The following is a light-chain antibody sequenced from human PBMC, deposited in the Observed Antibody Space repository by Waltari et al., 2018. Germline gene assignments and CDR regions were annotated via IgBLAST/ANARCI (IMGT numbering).Light chain of an antibody. Sequence: QSVLTQPPSASGPPGQRVTISCSGSSSNIGGSTVNWYHQLPGAAPKLLIYNNNQRPSGVPDRFSGSKSGTSASLAISSLQSEDEAHYYCAAWDDSLNAVVFGGGTKLTVL. CDR3: AAWDDSLNAVV. CDR2: NNN. CDR1: SSNIGGST. J-gene: IGLJ2*01. V-gene: IGLV1-44*01.